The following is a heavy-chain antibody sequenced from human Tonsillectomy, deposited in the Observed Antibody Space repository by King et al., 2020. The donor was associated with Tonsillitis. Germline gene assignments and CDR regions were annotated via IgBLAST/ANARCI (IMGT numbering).Heavy chain of an antibody. Sequence: VQLVESGGGLVQPGGSLRLSCAASGFTFTNYAMTWVRQAPGKGLEWVSTVTNSGTITYFADSVKGRFTISRDNSKNTLYLQMDSLRADDTAVYYCANRPGCYFGYWGQGTLVTASS. D-gene: IGHD1-1*01. J-gene: IGHJ4*02. V-gene: IGHV3-23*04. CDR1: GFTFTNYA. CDR2: VTNSGTIT. CDR3: ANRPGCYFGY.